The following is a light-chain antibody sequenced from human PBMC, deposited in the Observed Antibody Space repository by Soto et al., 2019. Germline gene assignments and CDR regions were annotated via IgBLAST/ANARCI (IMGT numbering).Light chain of an antibody. CDR2: DAS. CDR1: QSVASH. CDR3: QQYNNWPLT. V-gene: IGKV3-15*01. Sequence: ETMMTQSPATLSVSPGERVTLSCRASQSVASHFAWYQQRPSQAPRLLIYDASTSATGIPARFSGSGSGTEFTLTITALQSEEFAVYYCQQYNNWPLTFGPGTKVEIK. J-gene: IGKJ3*01.